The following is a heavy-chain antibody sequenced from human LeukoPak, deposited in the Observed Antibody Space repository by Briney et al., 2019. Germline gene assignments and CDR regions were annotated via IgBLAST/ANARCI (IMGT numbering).Heavy chain of an antibody. V-gene: IGHV1-69*05. D-gene: IGHD3-22*01. CDR3: ARSVGGSTTYYYDSSGYYHD. CDR1: GGTFSSYA. J-gene: IGHJ4*02. CDR2: IIPIFGAG. Sequence: SVKVSCTASGGTFSSYAISWVRQAPGQGLEWVGGIIPIFGAGIYSQKLQDRVTITTDESTSRDYMELHSLRSEDTAVVYCARSVGGSTTYYYDSSGYYHDWGQRTLVTVSS.